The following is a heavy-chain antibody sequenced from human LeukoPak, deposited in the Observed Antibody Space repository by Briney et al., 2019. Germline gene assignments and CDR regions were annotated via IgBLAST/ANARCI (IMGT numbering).Heavy chain of an antibody. CDR3: ARHHESSYYYGMDV. Sequence: PGESLRISCKGSGYSFISYWIGWVRQMPGKGLEWMGIIYPGDSDTRYSPSFQAQVTISADKSISTAYLQWNSLKASDTAMYYCARHHESSYYYGMDVWGQGTTVTVSS. J-gene: IGHJ6*02. V-gene: IGHV5-51*01. CDR1: GYSFISYW. CDR2: IYPGDSDT.